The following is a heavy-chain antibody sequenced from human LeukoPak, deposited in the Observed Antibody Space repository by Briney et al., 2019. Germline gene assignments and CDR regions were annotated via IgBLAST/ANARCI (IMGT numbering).Heavy chain of an antibody. D-gene: IGHD3-22*01. CDR3: ATGRYYDSSGYYRLKIIGHFDY. CDR1: GYTLTELS. Sequence: ASVKVSCKVSGYTLTELSMHWVRQAPGKGLEWMGGFDPEDGETIYAQKFQGRVTMTEDTSTDTAYMELSSLRSEDTAVYYCATGRYYDSSGYYRLKIIGHFDYWGQGTLVTASS. J-gene: IGHJ4*02. V-gene: IGHV1-24*01. CDR2: FDPEDGET.